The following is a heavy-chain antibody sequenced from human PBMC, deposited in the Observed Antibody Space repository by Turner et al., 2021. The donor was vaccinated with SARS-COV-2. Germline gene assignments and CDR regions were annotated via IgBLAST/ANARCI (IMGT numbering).Heavy chain of an antibody. CDR3: ASEAVVYFDTSGYYRDY. D-gene: IGHD3-22*01. J-gene: IGHJ4*02. Sequence: QLQLQESGPGLVKPSETLSLTCTVSGGSISSSSYYWGWIRQPPGKGLEWIGNIYYSGSTYYNPSLKSRVTISVDTSKNHFSLKLSSVTAADTAVYYCASEAVVYFDTSGYYRDYWGQGTLVTVSS. V-gene: IGHV4-39*02. CDR2: IYYSGST. CDR1: GGSISSSSYY.